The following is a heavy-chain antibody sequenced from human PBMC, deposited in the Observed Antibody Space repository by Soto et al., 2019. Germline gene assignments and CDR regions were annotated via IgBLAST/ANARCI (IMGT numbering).Heavy chain of an antibody. J-gene: IGHJ6*02. D-gene: IGHD5-12*01. CDR1: GGTFSSYA. Sequence: SSVKVSCKASGGTFSSYAITWVRQAPGQGLEWMGGTIPIFGTANYALKFQGRVTITADESTSTAYMELSSLRYEDTAVYYCARSDRVATVKGYYYGMDVWG. V-gene: IGHV1-69*13. CDR3: ARSDRVATVKGYYYGMDV. CDR2: TIPIFGTA.